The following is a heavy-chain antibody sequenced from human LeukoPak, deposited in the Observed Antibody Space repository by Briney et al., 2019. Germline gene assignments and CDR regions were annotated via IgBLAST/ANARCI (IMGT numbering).Heavy chain of an antibody. CDR3: ARGRNYDFWSGYYIDNWFDP. D-gene: IGHD3-3*01. V-gene: IGHV4-34*01. J-gene: IGHJ5*02. CDR2: INHSGST. Sequence: SETLSLTCAVYGGSFSGYYWSWIRQPPGKGLEWIGEINHSGSTNYNPSLKSRVTISVDTSKNQFSLKLSSVTAADTAVYYCARGRNYDFWSGYYIDNWFDPWGQGTLVTVSS. CDR1: GGSFSGYY.